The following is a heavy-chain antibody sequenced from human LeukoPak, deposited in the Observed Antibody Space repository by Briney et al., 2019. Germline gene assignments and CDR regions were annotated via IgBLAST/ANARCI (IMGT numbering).Heavy chain of an antibody. J-gene: IGHJ4*02. CDR1: GFTFSSYA. Sequence: GGSLRLSCAASGFTFSSYAMSWVRQAPGKGLEWVSSISGSDSSTYYADSVKGRFTISRDNSKNTLYLQMNSLRAEDTAVYYCAKDLYYDFWSGYYTDYWGQGTLVTVSS. CDR2: ISGSDSST. D-gene: IGHD3-3*01. V-gene: IGHV3-23*01. CDR3: AKDLYYDFWSGYYTDY.